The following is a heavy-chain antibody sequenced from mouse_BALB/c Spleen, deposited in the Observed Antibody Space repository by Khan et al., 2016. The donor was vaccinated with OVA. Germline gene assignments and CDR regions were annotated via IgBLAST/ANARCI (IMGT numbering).Heavy chain of an antibody. J-gene: IGHJ4*01. Sequence: VQLKESGPGLVAPSQSLSITCTVSGFNLISYGVHWVRQPPGKGLEWLGIIWAGGSTNYNSVLMSRLSITKDNSKSQVFLKMNSLQTDDTAMYYCARDDGNYVDAMDYWGQGTSVTVSS. CDR1: GFNLISYG. D-gene: IGHD2-1*01. CDR3: ARDDGNYVDAMDY. V-gene: IGHV2-9*02. CDR2: IWAGGST.